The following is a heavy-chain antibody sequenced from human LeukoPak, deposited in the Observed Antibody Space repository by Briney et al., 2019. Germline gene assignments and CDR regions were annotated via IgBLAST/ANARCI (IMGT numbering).Heavy chain of an antibody. CDR1: GGSLSSHY. CDR3: ARGRWELIY. Sequence: SETLSLTCTVSGGSLSSHYWTWIRQPPGKGLEWIGYIYYSGSTNYNPSLKSRVAISVDTSKKQFPLKLNSVTAADTAVYYCARGRWELIYWGQGTLVTVSS. CDR2: IYYSGST. D-gene: IGHD1-7*01. J-gene: IGHJ4*02. V-gene: IGHV4-59*11.